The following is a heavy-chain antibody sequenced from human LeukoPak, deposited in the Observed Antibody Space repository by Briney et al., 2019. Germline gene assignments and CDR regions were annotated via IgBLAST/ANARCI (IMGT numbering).Heavy chain of an antibody. D-gene: IGHD4-23*01. CDR1: GGSISSYY. Sequence: SETLSLTCTVSGGSISSYYWSWIRQPPGKGLEWIGYIYYSGSTNYNPSLKSRVTISVDTSKNQFSLKLSSVTAADTAVYYCARIDYGGDFDPWGQGTLVTVSS. J-gene: IGHJ5*02. V-gene: IGHV4-59*01. CDR3: ARIDYGGDFDP. CDR2: IYYSGST.